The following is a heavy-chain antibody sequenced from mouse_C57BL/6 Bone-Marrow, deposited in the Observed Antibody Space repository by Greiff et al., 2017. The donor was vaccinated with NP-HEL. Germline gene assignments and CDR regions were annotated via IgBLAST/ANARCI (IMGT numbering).Heavy chain of an antibody. CDR2: INSDGGST. V-gene: IGHV5-2*01. J-gene: IGHJ4*01. CDR3: ARPYLVTGRNMDY. CDR1: EYEFPSHD. D-gene: IGHD2-2*01. Sequence: EVKLMESGVGLVQPGESLKLSCESNEYEFPSHDMSWVRKTPEKRLELVAAINSDGGSTYYPDNMEGRCIISRDNTKKTLYLQMSSLRSEDTALYYCARPYLVTGRNMDYWGQGTSVTASS.